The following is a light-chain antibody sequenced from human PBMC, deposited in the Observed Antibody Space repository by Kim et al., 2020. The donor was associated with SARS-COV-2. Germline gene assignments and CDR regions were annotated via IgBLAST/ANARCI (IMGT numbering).Light chain of an antibody. CDR3: QAWDRRTSTWV. CDR1: ELGDKY. CDR2: QDN. Sequence: SYELTQPPSVSVSPGQTASITCSGYELGDKYVCWYQQKPGQSPVLVIYQDNKWPSGIPGRFSGSNSGNTATLTIIGTQALDEADYYCQAWDRRTSTWVFGGGTKLTVL. J-gene: IGLJ3*02. V-gene: IGLV3-1*01.